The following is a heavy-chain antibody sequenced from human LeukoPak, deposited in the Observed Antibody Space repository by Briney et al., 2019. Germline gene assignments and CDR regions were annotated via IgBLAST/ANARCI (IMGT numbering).Heavy chain of an antibody. V-gene: IGHV1-18*01. CDR1: GYTFTSYG. Sequence: GASVKVSCKASGYTFTSYGISWVRQAPGQGLEWMGWISPYNGDTNYAQKLQGRVTMTTDTSTSIVYMELRSLRSDDTAVYYCARAEKGKNGAFDIWGQGTMVTVSS. J-gene: IGHJ3*02. D-gene: IGHD1-1*01. CDR2: ISPYNGDT. CDR3: ARAEKGKNGAFDI.